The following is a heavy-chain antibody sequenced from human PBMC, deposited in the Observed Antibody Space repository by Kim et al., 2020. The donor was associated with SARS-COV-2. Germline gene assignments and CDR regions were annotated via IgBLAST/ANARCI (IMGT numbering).Heavy chain of an antibody. J-gene: IGHJ4*02. Sequence: GGSLRLSCAASGFTFSSYSMNWVRQAPGKGLEWVSSISSSSSYIYYADSVKGRFTISRDNAKNSLYLQMNSLRAEDTAVYYCAKAQGYYDFWSEEFDYWGQGTLVTISS. CDR1: GFTFSSYS. CDR3: AKAQGYYDFWSEEFDY. D-gene: IGHD3-3*01. V-gene: IGHV3-21*01. CDR2: ISSSSSYI.